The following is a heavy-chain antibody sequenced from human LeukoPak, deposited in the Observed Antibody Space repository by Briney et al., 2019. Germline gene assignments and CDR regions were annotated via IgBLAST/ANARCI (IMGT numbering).Heavy chain of an antibody. CDR1: GGSISSGSYY. Sequence: SQTLSLTCTVSGGSISSGSYYWSWIRQPAGKGLEWIGRIYTSGSTNYNPSLKSRVTISVDTSKNQFSLKLSSVTAADTAVYYCARAPYSDYWGQGTLVTVSS. J-gene: IGHJ4*02. CDR2: IYTSGST. D-gene: IGHD2-21*01. CDR3: ARAPYSDY. V-gene: IGHV4-61*02.